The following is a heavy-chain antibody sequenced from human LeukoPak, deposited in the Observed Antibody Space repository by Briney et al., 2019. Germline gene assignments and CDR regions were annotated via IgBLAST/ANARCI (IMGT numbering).Heavy chain of an antibody. D-gene: IGHD5-18*01. CDR3: ARHVDTALIGAFHI. CDR2: VTYTGS. CDR1: GGSLSGYY. Sequence: PSETLSLTCAVYGGSLSGYYWSWLRQPPGKGPEWIGYVTYTGSKYNPSLKSRVTISTDRSKKEVSLRLSSVTAADTAMYFCARHVDTALIGAFHIWGQGTMVTVS. V-gene: IGHV4-59*08. J-gene: IGHJ3*02.